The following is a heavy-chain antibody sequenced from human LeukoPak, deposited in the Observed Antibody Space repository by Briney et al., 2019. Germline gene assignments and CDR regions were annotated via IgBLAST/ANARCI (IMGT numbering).Heavy chain of an antibody. CDR1: GYTFTAYY. CDR2: INPNSGGT. CDR3: AREVAATGSKAFDI. Sequence: ASVTVSCKASGYTFTAYYIHWVRQAPGQGLEWMGWINPNSGGTNYAQKFQGRVTMTRDTSISTAYMELSRLTSDDTAVYYCAREVAATGSKAFDIWGQGTVVTVSS. V-gene: IGHV1-2*02. D-gene: IGHD6-13*01. J-gene: IGHJ3*02.